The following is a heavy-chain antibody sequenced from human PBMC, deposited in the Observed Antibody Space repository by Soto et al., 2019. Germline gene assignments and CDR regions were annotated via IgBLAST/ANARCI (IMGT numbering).Heavy chain of an antibody. V-gene: IGHV3-23*01. CDR1: GIPLTPNV. J-gene: IGHJ4*02. D-gene: IGHD3-10*01. CDR2: IDGSGAGT. Sequence: GGSLRLSCAAAGIPLTPNVMSWLRQAPGKRLEWVSTIDGSGAGTYYADFLKGRFTISRDTSKNTVYLQMTTLRVDDTAKYYCAKHSGWLNTWGQGSMLTVYS. CDR3: AKHSGWLNT.